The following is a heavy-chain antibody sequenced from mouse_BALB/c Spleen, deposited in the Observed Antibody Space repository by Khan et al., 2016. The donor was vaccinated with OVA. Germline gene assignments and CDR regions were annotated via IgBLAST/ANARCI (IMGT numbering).Heavy chain of an antibody. CDR2: ILPGSGSN. Sequence: QVQLKQSGAELMKPGASVKISCKATGYTFSSYWIEWVKQRPGHGLEWIGEILPGSGSNNYNEKFKGKATFTADTSSNTAYMQLSSLTSEDSAVYYCARGNDYGSSSWFGYWGQGTLVTGS. CDR1: GYTFSSYW. J-gene: IGHJ3*01. CDR3: ARGNDYGSSSWFGY. V-gene: IGHV1-9*01. D-gene: IGHD1-1*01.